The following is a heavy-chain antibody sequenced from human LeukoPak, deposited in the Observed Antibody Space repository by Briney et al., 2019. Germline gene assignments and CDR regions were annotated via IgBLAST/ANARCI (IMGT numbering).Heavy chain of an antibody. CDR3: ARGHYGDPIDY. V-gene: IGHV3-30-3*01. Sequence: GGSLRLSCAGSGFTFNIYAMHWVRQAPGKGLEWAAVISYDGTNKYYADSVKGRFTISSDSSKDTLYLQMNSLRAEDTAVYYCARGHYGDPIDYWGQGTLVTVSS. CDR2: ISYDGTNK. J-gene: IGHJ4*02. CDR1: GFTFNIYA. D-gene: IGHD4-17*01.